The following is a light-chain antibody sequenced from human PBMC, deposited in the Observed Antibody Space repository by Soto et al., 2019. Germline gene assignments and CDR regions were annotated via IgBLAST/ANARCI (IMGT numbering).Light chain of an antibody. J-gene: IGLJ1*01. CDR3: SSYSSSSTPYV. CDR1: SSDVGGYNY. V-gene: IGLV2-14*03. Sequence: QSALTQPASVSGSPGQSITIFCTGTSSDVGGYNYISWYQQHPGKAPKVMIHDVSNRPSGISNRFSGSKSGNTASLTISGLQAEDEADYYCSSYSSSSTPYVFGTGAMVTVL. CDR2: DVS.